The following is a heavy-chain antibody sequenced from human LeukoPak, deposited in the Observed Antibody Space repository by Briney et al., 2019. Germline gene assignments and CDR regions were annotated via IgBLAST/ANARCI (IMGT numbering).Heavy chain of an antibody. Sequence: SETLSLTCIVPGGSISSSSYYWAWIRQSPGKGLEWIGTFSSGGSAYYNPSLTSRVSISKDSSDNQFSLRLYSVTAADTAVYYCARKQTGTMYDVWGQGTQVTVSS. CDR1: GGSISSSSYY. J-gene: IGHJ4*02. D-gene: IGHD1-7*01. CDR2: FSSGGSA. CDR3: ARKQTGTMYDV. V-gene: IGHV4-39*07.